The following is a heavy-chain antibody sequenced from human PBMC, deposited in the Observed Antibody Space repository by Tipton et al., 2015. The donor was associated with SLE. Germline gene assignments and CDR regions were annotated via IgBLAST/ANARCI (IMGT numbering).Heavy chain of an antibody. CDR3: ASQLGFDAFDI. J-gene: IGHJ3*02. Sequence: QSGPEVKKPGASVKVSCKAPGYTFPTYGISWVRQAPGQGLEWMGWRSTYNGDTTYALKLQGRVTMTADTSTNTAYMELRSLRSDDTAVYYCASQLGFDAFDIWGQGTMVTVSP. D-gene: IGHD6-13*01. CDR2: RSTYNGDT. CDR1: GYTFPTYG. V-gene: IGHV1-18*01.